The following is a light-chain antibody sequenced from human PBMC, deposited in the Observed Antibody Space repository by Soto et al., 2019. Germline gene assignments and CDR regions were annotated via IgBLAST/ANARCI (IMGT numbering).Light chain of an antibody. CDR1: SSNIGNNY. J-gene: IGLJ2*01. Sequence: QSVLTQPPSVSAAPGPKVTISCSGSSSNIGNNYVSWYQQLPGTAPTLLIFDNNKRPSGIPDRFSGSKSGTSATLGITGLQTGDEADYYCGTGASSLSTVIVGGGTKLTVL. V-gene: IGLV1-51*01. CDR2: DNN. CDR3: GTGASSLSTVI.